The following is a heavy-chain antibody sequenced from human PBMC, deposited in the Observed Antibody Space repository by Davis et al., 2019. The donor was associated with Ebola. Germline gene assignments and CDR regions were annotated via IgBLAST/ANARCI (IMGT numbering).Heavy chain of an antibody. J-gene: IGHJ3*01. Sequence: GESLKISCKGSGYSFTDYWIGWVRQMPGKGLEWMGIIYPGDSETRCSPSFQGQVTISADKSINTAYLQWSSLEASDTAMYYCARLGYFDWTLPHWGQGTMVTVSS. D-gene: IGHD3-9*01. CDR1: GYSFTDYW. CDR3: ARLGYFDWTLPH. CDR2: IYPGDSET. V-gene: IGHV5-51*01.